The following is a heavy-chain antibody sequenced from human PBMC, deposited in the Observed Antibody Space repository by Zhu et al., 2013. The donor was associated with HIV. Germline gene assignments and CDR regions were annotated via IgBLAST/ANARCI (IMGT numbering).Heavy chain of an antibody. D-gene: IGHD6-6*01. J-gene: IGHJ5*02. CDR1: GYTFTGYY. CDR3: ARVRPSSSSSGRIGWFDP. V-gene: IGHV1-2*02. Sequence: QVQLVQSGAEVKKPGASVKVSCKASGYTFTGYYMHWVRQAPGQGLEWMGWINPNSGGTNYAQKFQGRVTMTRDTSISTAYMELSRLRSDDTAVYYCARVRPSSSSSGRIGWFDPWGQGTLVTVSS. CDR2: INPNSGGT.